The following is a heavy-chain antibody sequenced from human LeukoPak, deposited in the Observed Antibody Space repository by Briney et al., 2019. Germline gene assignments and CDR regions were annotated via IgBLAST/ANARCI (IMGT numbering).Heavy chain of an antibody. CDR3: ARDINQIEMATIGSNDY. Sequence: VASVKVSCKASGYTFTSYGISWVRQAPGQGLEWMGWISAYNGNTNYAQKLQGRVTMTTDTSTRTAYMELRSLRSDDTAVYYCARDINQIEMATIGSNDYWGQGTLVTVSS. CDR1: GYTFTSYG. CDR2: ISAYNGNT. J-gene: IGHJ4*02. D-gene: IGHD5-24*01. V-gene: IGHV1-18*01.